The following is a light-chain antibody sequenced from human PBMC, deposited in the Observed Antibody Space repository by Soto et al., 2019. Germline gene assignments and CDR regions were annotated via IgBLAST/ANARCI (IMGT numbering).Light chain of an antibody. CDR1: SSNIGSNT. V-gene: IGLV1-44*01. Sequence: QSVLNQPPSASGTPGQRVTISCSGSSSNIGSNTVNWYQQLPGTAPKLLIYSNNQRPSGVPDRFSGSKSGTSASLAISGLQSEGEADYYCAAWDDSLKEGVFGGGTKVTVL. CDR2: SNN. J-gene: IGLJ3*02. CDR3: AAWDDSLKEGV.